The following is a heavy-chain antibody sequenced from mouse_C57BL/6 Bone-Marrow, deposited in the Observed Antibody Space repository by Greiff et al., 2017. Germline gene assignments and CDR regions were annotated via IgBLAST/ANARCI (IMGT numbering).Heavy chain of an antibody. D-gene: IGHD2-3*01. J-gene: IGHJ1*03. CDR3: ARDLMGLLQDWYFDV. V-gene: IGHV5-4*01. Sequence: EVNVVESGGGLVKPGGSLKLSCAASGFTFSSYAMSWVRQTPEKRLEWVATISDGGSYTYYPDNVKGRFTISRDNAKNNLYLQMSHLKSEDTAMYYCARDLMGLLQDWYFDVWGTGTTVTVSS. CDR1: GFTFSSYA. CDR2: ISDGGSYT.